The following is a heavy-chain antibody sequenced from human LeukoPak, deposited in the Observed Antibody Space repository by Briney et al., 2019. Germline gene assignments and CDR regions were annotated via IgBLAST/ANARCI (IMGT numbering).Heavy chain of an antibody. CDR2: INPSGGST. V-gene: IGHV1-46*01. CDR1: GYTFTSYY. Sequence: GASVKVSCKASGYTFTSYYMHWVRQAPGQGLEWMGIINPSGGSTSYAQKFQGRVTMTRDTSTNTVYMELSSLRSEDTAVYYCARDADGSGSPAYYFDYWGQGTLVTVSS. CDR3: ARDADGSGSPAYYFDY. J-gene: IGHJ4*02. D-gene: IGHD3-10*01.